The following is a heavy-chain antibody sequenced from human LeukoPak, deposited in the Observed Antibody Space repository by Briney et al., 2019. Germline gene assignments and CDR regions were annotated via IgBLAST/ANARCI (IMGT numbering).Heavy chain of an antibody. D-gene: IGHD6-25*01. CDR3: ATIQRDHAFDI. J-gene: IGHJ3*02. Sequence: PSETLSRTCAVYGGSFSGYYWSWIRQPPGKGLEWIGEINQSGSINYNPSLKSRVTISVDTSKNQFSLKLSSVTAADTAVYYCATIQRDHAFDIWGQGTMVTVSS. V-gene: IGHV4-34*01. CDR2: INQSGSI. CDR1: GGSFSGYY.